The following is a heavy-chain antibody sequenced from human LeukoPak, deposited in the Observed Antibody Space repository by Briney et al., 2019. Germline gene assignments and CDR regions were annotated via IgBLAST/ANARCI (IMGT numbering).Heavy chain of an antibody. J-gene: IGHJ6*02. CDR2: MNPNSGNT. Sequence: GASVKVSFKASGYTFTSYDINWVRQATGQGLEWMGWMNPNSGNTGYAQKFQGRVTMTRNTSISTAYMELSSLRSEDTAVYYCARGRGWYFYYGMDVWGQGTTVTVSS. CDR1: GYTFTSYD. V-gene: IGHV1-8*01. D-gene: IGHD6-19*01. CDR3: ARGRGWYFYYGMDV.